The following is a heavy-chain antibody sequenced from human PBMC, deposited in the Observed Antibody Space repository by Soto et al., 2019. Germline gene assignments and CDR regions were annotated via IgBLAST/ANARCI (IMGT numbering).Heavy chain of an antibody. V-gene: IGHV3-23*01. J-gene: IGHJ6*02. CDR1: GFTFSSYA. CDR2: ISGSGGST. Sequence: PGGSLRLSCAASGFTFSSYAMSWVRQAPGKGLEWVSAISGSGGSTHYADSVKGRFTISRDNSKNTLYLQMNSLRAEDMAVYYCAKARGVLRYFDWLTGNYYYYGMDVWGQGTTVTVSS. D-gene: IGHD3-9*01. CDR3: AKARGVLRYFDWLTGNYYYYGMDV.